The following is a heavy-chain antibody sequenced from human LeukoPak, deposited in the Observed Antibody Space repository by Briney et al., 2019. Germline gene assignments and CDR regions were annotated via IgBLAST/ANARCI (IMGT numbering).Heavy chain of an antibody. CDR3: ARGESYLPFLDY. CDR2: INHSGST. CDR1: GGSFSGYY. J-gene: IGHJ4*02. V-gene: IGHV4-34*01. D-gene: IGHD3-16*02. Sequence: SETLSLTCAVYGGSFSGYYWSWIRQPPGKGLEWIGEINHSGSTNYNPSLKSRVTISVDTSKNQFSLKLSSVTAADTAVYYCARGESYLPFLDYWGQGTLVTVSS.